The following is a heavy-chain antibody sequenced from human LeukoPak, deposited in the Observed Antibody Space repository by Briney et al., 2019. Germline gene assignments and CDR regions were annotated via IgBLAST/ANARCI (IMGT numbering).Heavy chain of an antibody. CDR1: RFTFSSYA. CDR3: ARLKGYSSGWYPSYYFDY. CDR2: LTASGNTA. V-gene: IGHV3-23*01. J-gene: IGHJ4*02. Sequence: PGGSLRLSCAASRFTFSSYAMSWVRQAPGKGLAWVSGLTASGNTAFYADSVKGRFTISRDNSKNTLYLQMNNLRAEDTAVYYCARLKGYSSGWYPSYYFDYWGQGTLVTVSS. D-gene: IGHD6-19*01.